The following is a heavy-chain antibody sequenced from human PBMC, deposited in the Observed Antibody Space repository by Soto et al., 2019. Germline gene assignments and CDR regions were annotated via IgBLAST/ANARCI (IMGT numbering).Heavy chain of an antibody. V-gene: IGHV4-4*02. D-gene: IGHD3-10*01. CDR3: ARVYMVRGTIIRYFDY. J-gene: IGHJ4*02. CDR2: IYHSGSN. CDR1: GGSISSSNW. Sequence: QVQLQESGPGLVKPSGTLSLTCAVSGGSISSSNWWSWVRQPPGKGLEWIGKIYHSGSNNYNPSLESRVTISVEKSKNQFSLKLSSVTAADTAVYYCARVYMVRGTIIRYFDYWGQGTLVTVSS.